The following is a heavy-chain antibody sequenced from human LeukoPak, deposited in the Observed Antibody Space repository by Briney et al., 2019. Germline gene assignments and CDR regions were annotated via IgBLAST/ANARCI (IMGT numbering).Heavy chain of an antibody. CDR1: GFTFSCYG. V-gene: IGHV3-30*03. Sequence: PGRSLRLSCAASGFTFSCYGMHWVRQAPGKGLEWVAVISYDGNNKYFADSVKGRFTISRDNAKNSLYLQMNSLRAEDTAVYCCARDQGGAPPTWGQGTLVTVSS. CDR2: ISYDGNNK. D-gene: IGHD3-16*01. J-gene: IGHJ4*02. CDR3: ARDQGGAPPT.